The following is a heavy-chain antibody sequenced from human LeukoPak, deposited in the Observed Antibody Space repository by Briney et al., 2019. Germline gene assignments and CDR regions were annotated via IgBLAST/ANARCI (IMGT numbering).Heavy chain of an antibody. D-gene: IGHD3-3*01. CDR3: ARVGLRFLEWLPYYFDY. CDR1: GFTFDDYG. CDR2: INWNGGST. J-gene: IGHJ4*02. Sequence: GGSLRLSCAASGFTFDDYGMSWVRQAPGKGLEWVSGINWNGGSTGYADSVKGRFTISRDKAKNSLYLQMNSLRAEDTALYYCARVGLRFLEWLPYYFDYWGQGTLVTVSS. V-gene: IGHV3-20*04.